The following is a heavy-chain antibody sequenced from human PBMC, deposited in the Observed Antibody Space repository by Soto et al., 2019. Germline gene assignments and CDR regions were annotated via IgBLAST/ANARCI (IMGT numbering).Heavy chain of an antibody. CDR3: TRSRVRPSGELIGPFDY. V-gene: IGHV1-3*01. Sequence: QVHFVQSGTEGEKPGASVKVSCNASGYNFNTYALHWVRQAPGQMLEWMGWINAANGNTKYSQKFQGRVSITRDTPPSTVFMELIRLSSEDPAVYFCTRSRVRPSGELIGPFDYWGQGTLVTVSS. J-gene: IGHJ4*02. CDR2: INAANGNT. CDR1: GYNFNTYA. D-gene: IGHD1-26*01.